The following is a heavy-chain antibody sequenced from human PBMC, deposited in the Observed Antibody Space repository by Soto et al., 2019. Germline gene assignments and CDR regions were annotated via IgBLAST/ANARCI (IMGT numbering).Heavy chain of an antibody. D-gene: IGHD1-7*01. CDR3: ARERTGTTSNWFDP. Sequence: QVQLVQSGAEVKKPGASVKVSCKASGYTFTSYDINWVRQATGHGLEWMGWMNPNSGNTVYAQKFQGRVTMTRDTSISTAYMELSSLRSEATAVYYCARERTGTTSNWFDPWGQGTLVNVSS. J-gene: IGHJ5*02. V-gene: IGHV1-8*01. CDR2: MNPNSGNT. CDR1: GYTFTSYD.